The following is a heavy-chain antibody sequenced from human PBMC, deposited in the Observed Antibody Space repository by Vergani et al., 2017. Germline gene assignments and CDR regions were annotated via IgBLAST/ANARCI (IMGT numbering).Heavy chain of an antibody. CDR3: TRDLLDDSYAYFDY. V-gene: IGHV3-49*04. CDR1: GFTLGDYA. D-gene: IGHD3-16*01. CDR2: IWSKPYGGTT. J-gene: IGHJ4*02. Sequence: EVHLVESGGGLVQPGRSLRLSCSGSGFTLGDYAMTWVRQAPGKGLEWVAFIWSKPYGGTTEYAASVKGRFTISRDDSKSIAYLQMSSLKAEDTAVYYCTRDLLDDSYAYFDYWGQGTLVTVSS.